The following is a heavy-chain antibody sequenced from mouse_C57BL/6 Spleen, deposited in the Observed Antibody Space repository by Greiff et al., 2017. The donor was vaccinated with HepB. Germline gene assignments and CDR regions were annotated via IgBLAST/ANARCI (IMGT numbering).Heavy chain of an antibody. CDR3: ARNGLGRGYFDY. J-gene: IGHJ2*01. D-gene: IGHD4-1*01. Sequence: VQLQQSGAELVRPGTSVKLSCKASGYTFTSYWMHWVKQRPGQGLEWIGVIDPSDSYTNYNQKFKGKATLTVDTSSSTAYMQLSSLTSEDSAVYYCARNGLGRGYFDYWGQGTTLTVSS. V-gene: IGHV1-59*01. CDR2: IDPSDSYT. CDR1: GYTFTSYW.